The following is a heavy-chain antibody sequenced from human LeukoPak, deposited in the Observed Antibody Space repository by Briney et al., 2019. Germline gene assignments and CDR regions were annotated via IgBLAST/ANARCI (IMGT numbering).Heavy chain of an antibody. J-gene: IGHJ6*03. CDR2: MDHRGST. V-gene: IGHV4-38-2*01. CDR1: GHSISSGYY. CDR3: ARHRGDNSHPRYYFSSMDV. Sequence: PSETLSLTCSVSGHSISSGYYWGRIRQPPGKGLEWIGTMDHRGSTYYNPSLKSRVTMSGNTSKNHFSLQLSSVIAAAAALYYCARHRGDNSHPRYYFSSMDVWGKGTTVTVSS. D-gene: IGHD2-21*02.